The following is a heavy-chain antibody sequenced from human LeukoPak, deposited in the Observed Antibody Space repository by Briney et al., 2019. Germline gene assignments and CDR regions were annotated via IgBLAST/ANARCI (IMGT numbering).Heavy chain of an antibody. Sequence: SETLSLTCAVSGYSISSGYYWGWIRQPPGKGLEWIGSIYHSGSTYYNPSLKSRVTISVGTSKNQFSLKLSSVTAADTAVYYCARDRLAAAGFDYWGQGTLVTVSS. J-gene: IGHJ4*02. V-gene: IGHV4-38-2*02. D-gene: IGHD6-13*01. CDR1: GYSISSGYY. CDR2: IYHSGST. CDR3: ARDRLAAAGFDY.